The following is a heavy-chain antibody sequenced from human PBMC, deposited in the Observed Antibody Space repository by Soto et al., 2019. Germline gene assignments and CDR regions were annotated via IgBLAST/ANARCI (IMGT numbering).Heavy chain of an antibody. Sequence: QVQLQESGPGLVKPSGTLSLTCAVSGGSINNGNSWSWVRQSPGRGLEWIGEIYYSGRTQYNPSLKSRISISVDIPMTQISLKLTSLTAADTDMYYCAASYCSGGRCSAYAMDIWGQGTTFIVSS. CDR3: AASYCSGGRCSAYAMDI. V-gene: IGHV4-4*02. J-gene: IGHJ6*02. CDR2: IYYSGRT. CDR1: GGSINNGNS. D-gene: IGHD2-15*01.